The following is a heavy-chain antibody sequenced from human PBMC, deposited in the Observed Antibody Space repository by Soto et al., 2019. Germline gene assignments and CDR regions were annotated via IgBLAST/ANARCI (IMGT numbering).Heavy chain of an antibody. CDR3: AHNYGSGSYYNPTFTYFDY. CDR2: IIPIFGTA. D-gene: IGHD3-10*01. J-gene: IGHJ4*02. V-gene: IGHV1-69*13. CDR1: GGTFSSYA. Sequence: SVKVSCKASGGTFSSYAISWVRQAPGQGLEWMGGIIPIFGTANYAQKFQGRVTITADESTSTAYMELSSLRSEDTAVYYCAHNYGSGSYYNPTFTYFDYWGQGTLVTVSS.